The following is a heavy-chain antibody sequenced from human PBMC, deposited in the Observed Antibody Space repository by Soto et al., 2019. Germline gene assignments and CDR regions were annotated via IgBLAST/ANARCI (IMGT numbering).Heavy chain of an antibody. V-gene: IGHV3-33*01. D-gene: IGHD5-18*01. CDR1: GFTFSSYG. Sequence: GGSLRLSCAASGFTFSSYGMHWVRQAPGKGLEWVAVIWYDGSNKYYADSVKGRFTISRDNSKNTLYLQMNSLRAEDTAVYYCARDLHPWIQLWFRGMDVWGQGTTVTVSS. CDR2: IWYDGSNK. CDR3: ARDLHPWIQLWFRGMDV. J-gene: IGHJ6*02.